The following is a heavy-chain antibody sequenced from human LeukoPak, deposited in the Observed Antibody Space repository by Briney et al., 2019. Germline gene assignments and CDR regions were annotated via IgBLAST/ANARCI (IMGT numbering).Heavy chain of an antibody. D-gene: IGHD2-15*01. CDR2: TYYRSKWSN. CDR1: GDSVSSNTVT. CDR3: ARVTSGVFGF. Sequence: SRTLSLTCAISGDSVSSNTVTWNWIRQSPSRGLEWLGRTYYRSKWSNDYAVFVKSRITINPDTSKNQFSLQLNSVTPEDTAVYYCARVTSGVFGFWGQGTLVTVSS. J-gene: IGHJ4*02. V-gene: IGHV6-1*01.